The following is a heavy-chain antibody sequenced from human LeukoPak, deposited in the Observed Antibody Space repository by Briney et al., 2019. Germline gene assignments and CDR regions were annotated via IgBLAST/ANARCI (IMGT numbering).Heavy chain of an antibody. CDR3: ARARYYDFWSGYYYFDY. Sequence: ASVKVSCKASGGTFSSYAISWVRQAPGQGLEWMGGIIPIFGTANYAQKSQGRVTITADESTSTAYMELSSLRSEDTAVYYCARARYYDFWSGYYYFDYWGQGTLVTVSS. CDR1: GGTFSSYA. D-gene: IGHD3-3*01. CDR2: IIPIFGTA. J-gene: IGHJ4*02. V-gene: IGHV1-69*13.